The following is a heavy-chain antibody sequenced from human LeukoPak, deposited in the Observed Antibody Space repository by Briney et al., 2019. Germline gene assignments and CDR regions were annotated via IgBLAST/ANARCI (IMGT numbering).Heavy chain of an antibody. CDR3: ARDLDFGYSYGFDY. Sequence: GGSLRLSCAASGFTFSSYEMNWVRQAPGKGLEWVSYISSSGSTIYYADSVKGRFTISRDNAKNSLYLQMNSLRAEDTAVYYCARDLDFGYSYGFDYWGQGTLVTVSS. CDR1: GFTFSSYE. J-gene: IGHJ4*02. V-gene: IGHV3-48*03. D-gene: IGHD5-18*01. CDR2: ISSSGSTI.